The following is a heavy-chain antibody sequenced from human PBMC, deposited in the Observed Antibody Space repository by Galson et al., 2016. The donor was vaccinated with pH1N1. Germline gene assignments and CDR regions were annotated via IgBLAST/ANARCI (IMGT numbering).Heavy chain of an antibody. V-gene: IGHV2-70*11. D-gene: IGHD4-17*01. CDR1: GFSLSTSGMC. CDR3: TRFNYGYYSYYFDY. J-gene: IGHJ4*02. CDR2: IDWDDDK. Sequence: PALVKPTQTLTLTCTFSGFSLSTSGMCVSWIRQPPGKALEWLARIDWDDDKYYSTSLKTRLAIPRDTSKNQVVITMTNMDPVDTATYYCTRFNYGYYSYYFDYWGQGTQATVSS.